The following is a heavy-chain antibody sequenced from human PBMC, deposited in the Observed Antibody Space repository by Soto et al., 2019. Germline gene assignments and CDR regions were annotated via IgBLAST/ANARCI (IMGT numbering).Heavy chain of an antibody. Sequence: SQTLSLTCAISGDSVSSNSAAWNWIRLSPSRGLEWLGRTYYRSKWYNDYAVSVKSRITINPDTSKNQFSLQLNSVTPEDTAVYYCARGEVGGYSYGYNYYYGMDVWGQGTTVTVSS. CDR2: TYYRSKWYN. CDR1: GDSVSSNSAA. D-gene: IGHD5-18*01. J-gene: IGHJ6*02. CDR3: ARGEVGGYSYGYNYYYGMDV. V-gene: IGHV6-1*01.